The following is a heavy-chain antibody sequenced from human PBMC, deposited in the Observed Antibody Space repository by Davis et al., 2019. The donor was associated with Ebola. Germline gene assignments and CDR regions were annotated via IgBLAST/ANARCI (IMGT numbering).Heavy chain of an antibody. J-gene: IGHJ4*02. D-gene: IGHD5-18*01. CDR3: ARDTAMAY. CDR1: GFTFSSYA. V-gene: IGHV3-30-3*01. Sequence: GESLKISCAASGFTFSSYAMHWVRQAPGKGLEWVAVISYDGSNKYYADSVKGRFTISRDNSKNTLYLQMNSLRAEDTAVYYSARDTAMAYWGQGTLVTVSS. CDR2: ISYDGSNK.